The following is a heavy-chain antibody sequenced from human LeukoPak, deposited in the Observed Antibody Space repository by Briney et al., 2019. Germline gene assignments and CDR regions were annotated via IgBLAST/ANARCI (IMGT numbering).Heavy chain of an antibody. CDR2: IYPGDSDT. J-gene: IGHJ4*02. CDR1: GYSFTTYW. D-gene: IGHD4-17*01. Sequence: GESLKISCKASGYSFTTYWIGWVRQMPGKGLEWMGIIYPGDSDTRYSPSFQGQVTISADKSIRTAYLQWSSLKASDTAMYYCARPMTTVNTAYDYWGQGTLVTVSS. V-gene: IGHV5-51*01. CDR3: ARPMTTVNTAYDY.